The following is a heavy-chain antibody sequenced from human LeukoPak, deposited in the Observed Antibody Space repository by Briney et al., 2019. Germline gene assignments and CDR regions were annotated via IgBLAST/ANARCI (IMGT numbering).Heavy chain of an antibody. CDR3: ARVVGNWVLDY. Sequence: PGGSLRLSCAASGFTFSDYYMSWIRQAPGKGPAWVSSISNSGGTTYYSDSVKGRFAISRDNAQNSLYLQMNSLRAEDTAVYYCARVVGNWVLDYWGQGTLVTVSS. V-gene: IGHV3-11*01. J-gene: IGHJ4*02. D-gene: IGHD7-27*01. CDR1: GFTFSDYY. CDR2: ISNSGGTT.